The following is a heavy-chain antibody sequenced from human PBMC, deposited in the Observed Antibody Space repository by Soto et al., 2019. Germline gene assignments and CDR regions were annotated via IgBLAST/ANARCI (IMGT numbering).Heavy chain of an antibody. V-gene: IGHV4-31*11. CDR1: GGSFSGYY. Sequence: PSETLSLTCAVYGGSFSGYYWSWIRQHPGKGLEWIGYIYYSGSTYYNPSLKSRVTISVDTSKNQFSLKLSSVTAADTAVYYCAREKGYCSGGSCYSVSHWFDPWGQGTLVTVSS. J-gene: IGHJ5*02. CDR3: AREKGYCSGGSCYSVSHWFDP. D-gene: IGHD2-15*01. CDR2: IYYSGST.